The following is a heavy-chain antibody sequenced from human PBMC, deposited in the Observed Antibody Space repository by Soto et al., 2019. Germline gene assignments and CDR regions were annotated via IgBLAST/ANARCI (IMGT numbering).Heavy chain of an antibody. CDR2: ISGSGDNT. V-gene: IGHV3-23*01. CDR1: ALTLSTYG. J-gene: IGHJ4*02. D-gene: IGHD2-15*01. CDR3: ANDPRGPYC. Sequence: EVQLLESGGGLVQPGGSLRLSCVASALTLSTYGMSWVRQAPGKGLEWVSGISGSGDNTYYADSVKGRFTISRDSSKTTLFLQMNSLRAEDTAVYYCANDPRGPYCWGQGTLVTVSS.